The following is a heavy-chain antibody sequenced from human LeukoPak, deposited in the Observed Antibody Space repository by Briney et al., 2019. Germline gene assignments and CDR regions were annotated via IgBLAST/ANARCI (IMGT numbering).Heavy chain of an antibody. CDR3: ARAPRRYDILTGYYSDGFDY. CDR2: INSDGSST. J-gene: IGHJ4*02. CDR1: GFTFSSYW. V-gene: IGHV3-74*01. D-gene: IGHD3-9*01. Sequence: GGSLRLSCAASGFTFSSYWMHWVRHAPGKGLVWVSRINSDGSSTSYADSVKGRFTISRDNAKNTLYLQMNSLRAEDTAVYYCARAPRRYDILTGYYSDGFDYWGQGTLVTVSS.